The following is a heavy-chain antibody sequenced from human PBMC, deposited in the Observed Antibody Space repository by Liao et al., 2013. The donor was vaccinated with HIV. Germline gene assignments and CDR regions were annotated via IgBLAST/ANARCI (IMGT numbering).Heavy chain of an antibody. Sequence: QLHLQESGSGLVKPSQTLSLTCGVSGGSVSSVGYSWSWIRQPPGKGLEWIGYIYHTGSTYYTPSLKSRVTMSLDRSKNQFSLKLSSVTAADTAVYYCARQSWFGARRAFDIWGQGTMVTVSS. D-gene: IGHD3-10*01. CDR2: IYHTGST. V-gene: IGHV4-30-2*01. CDR3: ARQSWFGARRAFDI. CDR1: GGSVSSVGYS. J-gene: IGHJ3*02.